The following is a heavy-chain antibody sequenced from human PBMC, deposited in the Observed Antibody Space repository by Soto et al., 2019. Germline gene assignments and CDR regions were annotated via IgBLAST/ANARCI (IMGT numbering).Heavy chain of an antibody. Sequence: SRVTISVDTSKNQFSLKLSSVTAADTAMYYCARGEIAAAGQYYFDYWGQGTLVTVSS. V-gene: IGHV4-34*01. CDR3: ARGEIAAAGQYYFDY. D-gene: IGHD6-13*01. J-gene: IGHJ4*02.